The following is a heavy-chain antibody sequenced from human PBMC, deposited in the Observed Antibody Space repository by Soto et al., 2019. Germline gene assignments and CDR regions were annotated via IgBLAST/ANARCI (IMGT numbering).Heavy chain of an antibody. V-gene: IGHV1-18*01. CDR2: ISAYNGNT. CDR3: ARDPPPPDY. J-gene: IGHJ4*02. Sequence: QVQLVQSGAEVKKPGASVKVSCKASGYTFASYAISWMRQAPGQGLEWMGWISAYNGNTNYAQKLQRXXTXPTDTSTSTAYMELRSLRSDDTAVYYCARDPPPPDYWGQGTLVTVSS. CDR1: GYTFASYA.